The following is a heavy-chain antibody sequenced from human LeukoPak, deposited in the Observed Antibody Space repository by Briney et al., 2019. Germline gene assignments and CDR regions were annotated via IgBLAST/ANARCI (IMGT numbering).Heavy chain of an antibody. J-gene: IGHJ3*02. Sequence: SETLSLTCTVSGGSISSYYWSWIRQPPGKGLEWIGYIYYSGSTNYNPSLKSRVTISVDTSKNQFSLKLSSVTAADTAVYYCARGHPRTYYYGSGSPGEADAFDIWGQGTMVTVSS. V-gene: IGHV4-59*01. CDR3: ARGHPRTYYYGSGSPGEADAFDI. D-gene: IGHD3-10*01. CDR2: IYYSGST. CDR1: GGSISSYY.